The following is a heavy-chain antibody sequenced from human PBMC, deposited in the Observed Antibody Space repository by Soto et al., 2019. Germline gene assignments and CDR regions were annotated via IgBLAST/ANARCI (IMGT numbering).Heavy chain of an antibody. CDR2: FDPEDGET. D-gene: IGHD2-21*01. CDR1: GYTLTELS. V-gene: IGHV1-24*01. Sequence: ASVKVSCKVSGYTLTELSMHWVRQAPGKGLEWMGGFDPEDGETIYAQKFQGRVTMTEDTSTDTAYMELSSLRSEDTAVYYCATGPPPDCGGDCYLIPWLAYWGQGTLVTVSS. CDR3: ATGPPPDCGGDCYLIPWLAY. J-gene: IGHJ4*02.